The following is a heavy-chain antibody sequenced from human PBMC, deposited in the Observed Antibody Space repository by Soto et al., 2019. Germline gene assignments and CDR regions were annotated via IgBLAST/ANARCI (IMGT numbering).Heavy chain of an antibody. V-gene: IGHV1-3*01. J-gene: IGHJ3*02. D-gene: IGHD4-17*01. CDR1: GYTFTSYD. Sequence: EASVKVSCKASGYTFTSYDINWVRQATGQRLEWMGWINAGNGNTKYSQKFQGRVTITRDTSASTAYMELSSLRSEDTAVYYCAREGYGGNILGGAFDIWGQGTMVTVSS. CDR2: INAGNGNT. CDR3: AREGYGGNILGGAFDI.